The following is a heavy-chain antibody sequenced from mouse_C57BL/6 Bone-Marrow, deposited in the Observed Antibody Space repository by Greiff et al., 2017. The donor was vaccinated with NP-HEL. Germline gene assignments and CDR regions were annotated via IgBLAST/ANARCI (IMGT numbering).Heavy chain of an antibody. Sequence: DVKLVESGGGLVQPGESLKLSCESNEYGFPSHVMSWVRKTPEKRLELVAAINSDGGSTYYPDTMERRFIISRDNTKKTLYLQMSSLRSEDTALYYCARRGYGSSYWYFDVWGTGTTVTVSS. CDR2: INSDGGST. D-gene: IGHD1-1*01. J-gene: IGHJ1*03. V-gene: IGHV5-2*03. CDR1: EYGFPSHV. CDR3: ARRGYGSSYWYFDV.